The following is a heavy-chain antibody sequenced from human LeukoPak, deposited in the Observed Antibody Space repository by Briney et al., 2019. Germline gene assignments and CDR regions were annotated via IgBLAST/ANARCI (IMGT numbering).Heavy chain of an antibody. CDR1: GGSISSSNW. CDR3: AGKDYYGSGSYFY. CDR2: IYHSGST. D-gene: IGHD3-10*01. J-gene: IGHJ4*02. V-gene: IGHV4-4*02. Sequence: PSETLSLTCAVSGGSISSSNWWSWGRQPPGKGLEWIGEIYHSGSTNYNPSLKSRVTISVNKSKNQFSLKLTSGTAADTAVYYCAGKDYYGSGSYFYWGQGTLVTVSS.